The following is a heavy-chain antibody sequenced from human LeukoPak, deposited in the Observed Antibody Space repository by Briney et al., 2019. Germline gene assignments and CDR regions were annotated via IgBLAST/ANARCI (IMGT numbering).Heavy chain of an antibody. J-gene: IGHJ4*02. D-gene: IGHD2-2*02. V-gene: IGHV1-2*02. Sequence: ATVKASCKASGYTFTDYYVHWVRQAPGQGLEWMGWINPNSGGTNYAQKFQGRVTMTRDTSISTAYMELSRLTSDDTAVFYCARAYTGFEAFDYWGQGTLVTVSS. CDR1: GYTFTDYY. CDR2: INPNSGGT. CDR3: ARAYTGFEAFDY.